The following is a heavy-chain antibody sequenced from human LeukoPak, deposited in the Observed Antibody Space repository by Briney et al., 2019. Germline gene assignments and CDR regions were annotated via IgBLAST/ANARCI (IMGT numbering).Heavy chain of an antibody. D-gene: IGHD3-3*01. V-gene: IGHV3-30*02. CDR2: IRNDGSNK. CDR1: GFTFSSYG. CDR3: AKATVGGGGDY. J-gene: IGHJ4*02. Sequence: PAGGSLRLSCAASGFTFSSYGMHWVRQAPGKGLEWVAFIRNDGSNKYYADSVKGRFTISRNNSKNTLYLQMNSLRAQDTAVYFCAKATVGGGGDYWGQGTLVTVSS.